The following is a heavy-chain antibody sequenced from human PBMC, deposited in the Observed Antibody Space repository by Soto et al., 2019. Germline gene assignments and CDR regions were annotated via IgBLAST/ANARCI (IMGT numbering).Heavy chain of an antibody. CDR1: GGSISSYY. J-gene: IGHJ3*01. CDR3: ARGSGSYYSRGAFDF. Sequence: QVQLQESGPGLVKPSETLSLTCTVSGGSISSYYWSWIRQPPGKGLEWIGYIYYSGTTNYNPALESRVTMSVYTSKTQFSLNLTSVTAVDTAVYYCARGSGSYYSRGAFDFWGQGTMVTVSS. V-gene: IGHV4-59*01. CDR2: IYYSGTT. D-gene: IGHD3-10*01.